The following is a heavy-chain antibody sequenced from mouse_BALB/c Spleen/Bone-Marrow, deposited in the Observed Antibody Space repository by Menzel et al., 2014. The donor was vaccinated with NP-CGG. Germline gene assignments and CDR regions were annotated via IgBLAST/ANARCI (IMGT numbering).Heavy chain of an antibody. Sequence: VQLQESGPGLVAPSQSLSITCTVSGFSLTSYGVHWVRQPPGKGLEWLGVIGAGGSTNYNSALMSRLSISKDNSKSQVFLKMNSLQTDDTAMYFCARDRGFGYDRTMDYWGQGTSVTVSS. CDR1: GFSLTSYG. D-gene: IGHD2-2*01. CDR3: ARDRGFGYDRTMDY. CDR2: IGAGGST. V-gene: IGHV2-9*02. J-gene: IGHJ4*01.